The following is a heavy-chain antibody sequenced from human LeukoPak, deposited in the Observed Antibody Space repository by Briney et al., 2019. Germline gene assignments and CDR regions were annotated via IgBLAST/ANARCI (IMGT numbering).Heavy chain of an antibody. CDR3: AKESGYSSAWLNY. CDR2: ISGSGYGT. J-gene: IGHJ4*02. D-gene: IGHD6-19*01. CDR1: GFTFSSYA. V-gene: IGHV3-23*01. Sequence: GGSLRLSCAASGFTFSSYAVTWVRQAPGKGLEWVSSISGSGYGTYYADSMKGRFTISRDNSKNTVYLEMNSLRADDTAIYFCAKESGYSSAWLNYWGQGTLVTVSS.